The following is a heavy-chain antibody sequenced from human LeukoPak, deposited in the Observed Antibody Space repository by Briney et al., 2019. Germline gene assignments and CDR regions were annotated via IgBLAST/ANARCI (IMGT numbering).Heavy chain of an antibody. CDR2: VSGSGGST. CDR1: GFTFSSYA. J-gene: IGHJ1*01. D-gene: IGHD4-23*01. Sequence: GGSLRLSCAVSGFTFSSYAMSWVRQAPGKGLEWVSAVSGSGGSTYYADSVKGRFTISRDNSKNTLYLQMNSLRAEDTAVYYCAKVSDRSVVTPDQAEYFQHWGQGTLVTVSS. V-gene: IGHV3-23*01. CDR3: AKVSDRSVVTPDQAEYFQH.